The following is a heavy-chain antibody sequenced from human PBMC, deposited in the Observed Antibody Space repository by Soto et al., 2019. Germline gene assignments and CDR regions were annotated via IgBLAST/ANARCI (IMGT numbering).Heavy chain of an antibody. Sequence: HPGGSLRLSCAASGFTFSSYAMSWVRQAPGKGLEWVSAISGSGGSTYYADSVKGRFTISRDNSKNTLYLQMNSLRAEDTAVYYCVAYDYYDSSVHAFDIWGQGTMVTVSS. CDR2: ISGSGGST. J-gene: IGHJ3*02. CDR3: VAYDYYDSSVHAFDI. V-gene: IGHV3-23*01. D-gene: IGHD3-22*01. CDR1: GFTFSSYA.